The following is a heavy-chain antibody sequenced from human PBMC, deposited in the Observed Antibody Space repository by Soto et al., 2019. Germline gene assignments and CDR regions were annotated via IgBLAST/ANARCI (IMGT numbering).Heavy chain of an antibody. CDR3: AAELGFGKLSVV. J-gene: IGHJ6*02. CDR2: IIPLFGTT. Sequence: QVQVVQSGVEVRRPGSSVKVSCKASGDTFKNCVISLVRQAPGQGLEWMGGIIPLFGTTDFAQRFQGRFTITTDESTTTAYMELSRLRSEDTATYYCAAELGFGKLSVVWGQGTTVIVSS. CDR1: GDTFKNCV. D-gene: IGHD3-10*01. V-gene: IGHV1-69*01.